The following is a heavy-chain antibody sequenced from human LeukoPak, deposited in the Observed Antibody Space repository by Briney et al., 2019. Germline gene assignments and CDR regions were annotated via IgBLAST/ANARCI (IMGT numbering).Heavy chain of an antibody. V-gene: IGHV1-2*02. CDR3: ARDRLAGTGYMDV. Sequence: GASVKVSFKASGYTFTGYYMHWVRQAPGQGLEWMGWINPNSGGTNYAQKFQGRVTMTRDTSISTAYMELSRLRSDDTAVYYCARDRLAGTGYMDVWGKGTTVTVSS. J-gene: IGHJ6*03. CDR1: GYTFTGYY. CDR2: INPNSGGT. D-gene: IGHD6-13*01.